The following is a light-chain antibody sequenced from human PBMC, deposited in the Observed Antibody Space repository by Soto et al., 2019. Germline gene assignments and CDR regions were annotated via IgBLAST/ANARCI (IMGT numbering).Light chain of an antibody. CDR3: EHYTNSRWT. Sequence: ETVLTQSQGTLSLSPGERVTLSCSASQTVASNHFAWYHQRPGQAHRLLMNGASTRATGVPDRFSVSRSGTHFTLTISRLEPEYCAVYYREHYTNSRWTFGQGTKVDIK. V-gene: IGKV3-20*01. CDR1: QTVASNH. J-gene: IGKJ1*01. CDR2: GAS.